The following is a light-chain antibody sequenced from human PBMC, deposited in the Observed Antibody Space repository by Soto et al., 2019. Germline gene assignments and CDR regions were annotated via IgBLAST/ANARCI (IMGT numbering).Light chain of an antibody. CDR2: DVS. Sequence: QSALTQPASVSGSPGQSITISCIGTSSDVGDYNYVSWYQRQPGKPPQLIIFDVSTRPSGVSDRFSGSKSGNTASLTISGLQAEDEADYFCTSYSTSTIPYVFGSGTKVTVL. CDR3: TSYSTSTIPYV. V-gene: IGLV2-14*03. CDR1: SSDVGDYNY. J-gene: IGLJ1*01.